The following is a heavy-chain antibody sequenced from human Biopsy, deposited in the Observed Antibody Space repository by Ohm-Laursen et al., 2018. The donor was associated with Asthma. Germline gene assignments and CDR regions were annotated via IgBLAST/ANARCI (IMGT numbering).Heavy chain of an antibody. D-gene: IGHD2-15*01. CDR2: IHYNGST. J-gene: IGHJ4*02. Sequence: SETLSLTCTVSGVSIRSYYWTWIRQPPGKGLEWIGNIHYNGSTYSNPSLKSRVTISVDTSKKQIYLRLSSVIAADTAVYYCAGFCSGGNCPDHWGQGTLVTVSS. CDR3: AGFCSGGNCPDH. V-gene: IGHV4-59*01. CDR1: GVSIRSYY.